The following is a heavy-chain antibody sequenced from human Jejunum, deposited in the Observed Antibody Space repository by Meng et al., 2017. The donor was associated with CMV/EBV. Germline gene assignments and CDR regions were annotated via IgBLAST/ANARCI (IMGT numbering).Heavy chain of an antibody. CDR3: ARVPAELGSTSDYYYFDS. D-gene: IGHD6-25*01. CDR1: LSSYF. Sequence: LSSYFWTWLRQPPGKGLEWIGYVYYSGTTTYNPSLRSRVAISIDTSKNQFSLKVNSLTAADTAVYYCARVPAELGSTSDYYYFDSWGQGTLVTVSS. V-gene: IGHV4-59*01. CDR2: VYYSGTT. J-gene: IGHJ4*02.